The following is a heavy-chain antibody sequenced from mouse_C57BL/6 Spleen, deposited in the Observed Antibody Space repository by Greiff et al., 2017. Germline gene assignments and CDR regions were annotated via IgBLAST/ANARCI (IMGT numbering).Heavy chain of an antibody. J-gene: IGHJ4*01. D-gene: IGHD2-3*01. Sequence: VQLQQSGPELVKPGASVKISCKASGYSFTDYNMNWVKQSNGKSLEWIGVINPNYGTNSYNQKFKGKATLTVDQSSSTAYMQLNRLASEDSAVYYGASFIYDGHYGAMDYWGQGTSVTVSS. V-gene: IGHV1-39*01. CDR2: INPNYGTN. CDR1: GYSFTDYN. CDR3: ASFIYDGHYGAMDY.